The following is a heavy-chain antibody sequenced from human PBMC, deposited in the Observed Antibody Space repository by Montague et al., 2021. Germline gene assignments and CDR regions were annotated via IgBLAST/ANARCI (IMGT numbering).Heavy chain of an antibody. Sequence: SLRLSCAASRSTFSSYAMNWVRQTPGKGLEWVSAISANGDRTYYAGSVKGRFTISRDNSKNTLYLQMNSLRAEDAAVYYCAKERGLSIAWYGENDYWGQGTLVTVSS. J-gene: IGHJ4*02. CDR1: RSTFSSYA. CDR3: AKERGLSIAWYGENDY. D-gene: IGHD6-19*01. CDR2: ISANGDRT. V-gene: IGHV3-23*01.